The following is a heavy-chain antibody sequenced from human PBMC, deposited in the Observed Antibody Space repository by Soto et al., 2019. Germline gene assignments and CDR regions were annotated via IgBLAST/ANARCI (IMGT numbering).Heavy chain of an antibody. Sequence: QVQLVQSGAEVKKPGSSLKVSCKTSGVTFSTSGISWVRQGPGQGLEWMRGIIPLFGTPKYARKFQGRVSITADDSATTTYMELSGLRSDDTAVYYCARVYPAICGGGNCYRLDSFVYSWGQGSLVVVSS. CDR2: IIPLFGTP. CDR1: GVTFSTSG. V-gene: IGHV1-69*01. CDR3: ARVYPAICGGGNCYRLDSFVYS. J-gene: IGHJ4*02. D-gene: IGHD2-21*01.